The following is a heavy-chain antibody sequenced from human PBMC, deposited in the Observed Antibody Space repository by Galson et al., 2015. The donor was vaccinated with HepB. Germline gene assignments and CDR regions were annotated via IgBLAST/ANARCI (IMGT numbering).Heavy chain of an antibody. J-gene: IGHJ5*02. D-gene: IGHD6-19*01. CDR1: GDTFDSSS. CDR3: ATGAGRQVNWFDP. Sequence: SVKVSCKGSGDTFDSSSINWLRQAPGQGLQWMGRIVPIFGTPTYAQNFQDRVTITADDSTKTVYMELTSLRSDDTAVYYCATGAGRQVNWFDPWGQGTPVSVSS. V-gene: IGHV1-69*13. CDR2: IVPIFGTP.